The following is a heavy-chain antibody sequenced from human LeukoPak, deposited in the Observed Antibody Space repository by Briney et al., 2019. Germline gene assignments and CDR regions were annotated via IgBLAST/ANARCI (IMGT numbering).Heavy chain of an antibody. CDR1: GGSISSGDYY. J-gene: IGHJ4*02. Sequence: PSQTLSLTCTVSGGSISSGDYYWRWLRQPPGKGREWIGYIYYSGSTYYNPSLKSRVTISVDTSKNQFSLKLSSVTAADTAVYYCARGLVPGYCSGGSCPDYFDYWGQGTLVTVSS. V-gene: IGHV4-30-4*01. CDR3: ARGLVPGYCSGGSCPDYFDY. CDR2: IYYSGST. D-gene: IGHD2-15*01.